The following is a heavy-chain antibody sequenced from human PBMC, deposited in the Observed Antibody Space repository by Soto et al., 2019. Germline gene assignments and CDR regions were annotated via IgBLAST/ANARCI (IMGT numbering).Heavy chain of an antibody. CDR1: GGTFSSYA. Sequence: QVQLVQSGAEVKKPGSSVKVSCKASGGTFSSYAISWVRQAPGQGLEWMGGIIPIFGTANYAQKFQGRVTITADESTSIAYMELSSLRSEDTAVYYCARDQRSWGYYQQTYGMDVWGQGTTVTVSS. J-gene: IGHJ6*02. D-gene: IGHD3-10*01. V-gene: IGHV1-69*01. CDR3: ARDQRSWGYYQQTYGMDV. CDR2: IIPIFGTA.